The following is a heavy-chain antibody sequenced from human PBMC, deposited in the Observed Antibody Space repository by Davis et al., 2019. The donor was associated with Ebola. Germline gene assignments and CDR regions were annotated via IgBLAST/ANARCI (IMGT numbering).Heavy chain of an antibody. J-gene: IGHJ6*02. D-gene: IGHD2-2*01. V-gene: IGHV4-59*01. CDR1: GASISGYY. Sequence: SETLSLTCTVSGASISGYYWSWIRQPPGKGLEWIGYVFYIGTTHYNPSLESRVTMSVATSKNQFSLKLTSVTAADTAVYYCARYCGSSICFDRAMDVWGQGTTVTVSS. CDR2: VFYIGTT. CDR3: ARYCGSSICFDRAMDV.